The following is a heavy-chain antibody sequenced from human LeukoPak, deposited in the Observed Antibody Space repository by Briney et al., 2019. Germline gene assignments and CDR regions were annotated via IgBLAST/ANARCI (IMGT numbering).Heavy chain of an antibody. CDR2: ISGSGGST. V-gene: IGHV3-23*01. D-gene: IGHD2-2*03. J-gene: IGHJ6*03. Sequence: GGSLRLSCAASGFTFSSCAMSWVRQAPGKGLEWVSAISGSGGSTYYADSVKRRFTISRDNSKNTLYLQMNSLRDEDTAVYYCAKGGYCSSTSCYRPQYYYMDVWGKGTRSPSP. CDR3: AKGGYCSSTSCYRPQYYYMDV. CDR1: GFTFSSCA.